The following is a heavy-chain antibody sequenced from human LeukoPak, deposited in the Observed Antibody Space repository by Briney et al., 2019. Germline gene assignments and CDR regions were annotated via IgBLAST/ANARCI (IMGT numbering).Heavy chain of an antibody. D-gene: IGHD2-2*01. J-gene: IGHJ4*02. Sequence: GGSLRLSCAASGFTFSSYWMAWVRQATGKGLEWVAHIKQDGNEIYFVDSLKGRFTISRDHGKNSLYLQMNSLRAEDMGVYYCARVHCTSTSCWGALYFDYWGQGTLVTVSS. CDR1: GFTFSSYW. CDR3: ARVHCTSTSCWGALYFDY. V-gene: IGHV3-7*01. CDR2: IKQDGNEI.